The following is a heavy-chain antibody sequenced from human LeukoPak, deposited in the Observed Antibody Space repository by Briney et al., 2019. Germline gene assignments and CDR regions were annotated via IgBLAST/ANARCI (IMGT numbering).Heavy chain of an antibody. V-gene: IGHV3-74*01. CDR1: GFTFASYW. CDR2: VNSDGSST. CDR3: ARGRYYGMDV. Sequence: GGSLRLSCAASGFTFASYWMHWVRQAPGKGLVWVSHVNSDGSSTTYADSVKGRFTISRDNAKNTLYLQMNSLRAEDTAVYYCARGRYYGMDVWGQGTLVTVSS. J-gene: IGHJ6*02.